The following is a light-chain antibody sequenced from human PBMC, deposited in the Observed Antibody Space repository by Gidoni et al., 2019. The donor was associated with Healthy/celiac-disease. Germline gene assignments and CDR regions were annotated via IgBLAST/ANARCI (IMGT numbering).Light chain of an antibody. CDR1: QSISSW. V-gene: IGKV1-5*03. J-gene: IGKJ1*01. CDR3: QQYNSYPWT. CDR2: KAS. Sequence: DIQMTQSPSTLSASVGDRVTITCRASQSISSWLAWYQQKPGKAPKLLIYKASSLESGVPSTFSGGGSGTEFTLTISSLQPDDLATYYCQQYNSYPWTFGQGTKVEIK.